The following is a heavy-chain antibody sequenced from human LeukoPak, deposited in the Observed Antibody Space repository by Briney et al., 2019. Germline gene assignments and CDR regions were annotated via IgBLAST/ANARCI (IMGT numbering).Heavy chain of an antibody. CDR3: APQQTYSPYNWFDP. V-gene: IGHV3-74*03. D-gene: IGHD5-12*01. CDR2: IHPDGSIT. CDR1: GFTISNYW. Sequence: GGSLRLSCVGSGFTISNYWMHWVRQAPGTGLVWVSRIHPDGSITTYADTVKGRFTISRDNAKNTLYLQMNSLRAEDTAVYYCAPQQTYSPYNWFDPWGQGTLVTVSS. J-gene: IGHJ5*02.